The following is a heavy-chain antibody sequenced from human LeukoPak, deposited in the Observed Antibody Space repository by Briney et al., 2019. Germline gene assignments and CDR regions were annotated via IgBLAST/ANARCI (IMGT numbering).Heavy chain of an antibody. Sequence: PSETLSLTCAVYGGSFSGYYWSWIRQPPGKGLEWIGEINHSGSTNYNPSLKNRVTISVDTSKNQFSLKLSSVTAADTAVYYCARGVWFDPWGQGTLVTVSS. CDR3: ARGVWFDP. J-gene: IGHJ5*02. V-gene: IGHV4-34*01. CDR2: INHSGST. CDR1: GGSFSGYY.